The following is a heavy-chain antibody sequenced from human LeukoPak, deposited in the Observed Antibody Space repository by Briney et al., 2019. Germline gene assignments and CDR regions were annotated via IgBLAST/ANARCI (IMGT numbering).Heavy chain of an antibody. J-gene: IGHJ3*02. Sequence: GGSLRLSCAASGFTFSSYDMNWVRQAPGRGLEWVSSISRSGGSTFYADSVKGRFTISRDNAKNTLYLQMNRLKAEDTAVYYCARSATDAFDIWGQGTMVTVSS. V-gene: IGHV3-23*01. CDR3: ARSATDAFDI. CDR2: ISRSGGST. CDR1: GFTFSSYD.